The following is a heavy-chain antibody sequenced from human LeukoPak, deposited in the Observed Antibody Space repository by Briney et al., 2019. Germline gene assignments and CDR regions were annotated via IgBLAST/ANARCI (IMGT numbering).Heavy chain of an antibody. CDR1: GYRFTSYW. J-gene: IGHJ4*02. CDR2: IYPGYSDT. Sequence: GGALDIYFQGSGYRFTSYWIGWARQIPGKGMGWMGIIYPGYSDTRYSPSFQGQVTISADKSISTAYLQWSSLKASDTAMYYCARLFPYDSSGYPSDYWGQGTLVTVSS. CDR3: ARLFPYDSSGYPSDY. V-gene: IGHV5-51*01. D-gene: IGHD3-22*01.